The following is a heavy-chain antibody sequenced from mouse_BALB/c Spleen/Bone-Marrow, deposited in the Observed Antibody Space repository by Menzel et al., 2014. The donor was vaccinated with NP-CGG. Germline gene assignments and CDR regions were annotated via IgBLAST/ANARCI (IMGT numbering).Heavy chain of an antibody. V-gene: IGHV14-3*02. CDR2: IDPANGNT. CDR3: ARWEYYTMDY. CDR1: GFNIKDTY. J-gene: IGHJ4*01. D-gene: IGHD4-1*01. Sequence: VQLQQSGPEPVQPGASVKLSCTASGFNIKDTYMHWVKQRPEQGLEWIGRIDPANGNTKYDPKFQGKATITADTSSNTANLQLSSLTSEDTAVYYCARWEYYTMDYWNQRTTVAVST.